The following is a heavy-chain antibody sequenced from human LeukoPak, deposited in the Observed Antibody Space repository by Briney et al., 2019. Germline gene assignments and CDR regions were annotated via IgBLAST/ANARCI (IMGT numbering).Heavy chain of an antibody. J-gene: IGHJ4*02. CDR3: AKYGNYFFDD. V-gene: IGHV3-30*02. D-gene: IGHD1-7*01. Sequence: GGSLRLSCVASGFSFSSYDMHWVRQAPGKGLEWVSFIRYDGSNKYYADSVKGRFTVSRDNSRNTLYLQMNSLRAEDTAVYYCAKYGNYFFDDWGQGTLVTVSS. CDR2: IRYDGSNK. CDR1: GFSFSSYD.